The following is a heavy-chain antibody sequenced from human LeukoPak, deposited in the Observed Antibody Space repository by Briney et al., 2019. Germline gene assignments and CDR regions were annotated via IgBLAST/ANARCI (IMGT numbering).Heavy chain of an antibody. CDR1: GGTFSSYA. CDR3: ARDRKTYYDFWSGPGVAMDV. V-gene: IGHV1-69*05. Sequence: ASVKVSCKASGGTFSSYAISWVRQAPGQGLEWMGGIIPIFGTANYAQKFQGRVTITTDESTSTAYMELSSLRSEDTAVYYCARDRKTYYDFWSGPGVAMDVWGKGTTVTVSS. J-gene: IGHJ6*04. D-gene: IGHD3-3*01. CDR2: IIPIFGTA.